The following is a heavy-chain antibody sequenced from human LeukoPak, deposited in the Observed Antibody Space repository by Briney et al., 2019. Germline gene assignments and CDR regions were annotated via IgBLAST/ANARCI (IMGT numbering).Heavy chain of an antibody. CDR1: GYTFTSYD. CDR3: ARDFRFSEY. J-gene: IGHJ4*02. V-gene: IGHV1-8*01. Sequence: ASVKVSCKASGYTFTSYDINWGRQATGQGREWMGYLNPRSGDTGYAQKFQGRVTMTWDTSISTAYMELRSLRSEDTAVYYCARDFRFSEYWGQGTLVTVSS. CDR2: LNPRSGDT.